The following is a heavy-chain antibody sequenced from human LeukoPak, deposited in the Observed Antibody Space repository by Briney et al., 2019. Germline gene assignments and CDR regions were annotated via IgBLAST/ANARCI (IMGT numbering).Heavy chain of an antibody. Sequence: GGSLRLSCAASGFTFSSTGMNWVRQAPGKGLEWVSYISSATSTIYYADSVKGRFTISRDNAKNSLYLQMNSLRAEDTAVYYCARDVTYYGGDWFDPWGQGTLVTVSS. V-gene: IGHV3-48*04. CDR1: GFTFSSTG. CDR2: ISSATSTI. J-gene: IGHJ5*02. CDR3: ARDVTYYGGDWFDP. D-gene: IGHD4-23*01.